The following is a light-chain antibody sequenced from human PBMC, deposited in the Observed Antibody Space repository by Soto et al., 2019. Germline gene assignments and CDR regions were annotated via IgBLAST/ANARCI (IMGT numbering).Light chain of an antibody. V-gene: IGKV3-15*01. CDR2: GAA. J-gene: IGKJ2*01. CDR3: QQYHNWPPFT. CDR1: QSVSSN. Sequence: EIGMTQSQATRSLSPGERPTLSSRASQSVSSNFAWYQQRPGQPPRLLIYGAATRATGIPARFSGSGSGTEFTLTISSLQSEDSVVYYCQQYHNWPPFTFGQGTKLEI.